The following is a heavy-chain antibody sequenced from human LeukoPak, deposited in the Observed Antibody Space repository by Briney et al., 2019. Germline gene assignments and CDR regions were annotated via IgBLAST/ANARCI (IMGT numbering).Heavy chain of an antibody. CDR2: ISGSGTTT. V-gene: IGHV3-23*01. Sequence: GGSLRLSCAASGFTFDSKAMSWVRQAPGKGLEWVADISGSGTTTDYADSVKGRLTISRDNSKNTLYLQMNRLRAEDTAVYYCGRGKDDQADYVWGSYRYGDIDYWGQATLVTVSS. CDR1: GFTFDSKA. CDR3: GRGKDDQADYVWGSYRYGDIDY. J-gene: IGHJ4*02. D-gene: IGHD3-16*02.